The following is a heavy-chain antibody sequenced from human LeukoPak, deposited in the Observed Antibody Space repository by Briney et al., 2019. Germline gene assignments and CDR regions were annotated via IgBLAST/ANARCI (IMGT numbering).Heavy chain of an antibody. CDR2: IIPIIGIA. CDR3: ARGHSSVFDY. CDR1: GGIFSCYT. D-gene: IGHD5-18*01. J-gene: IGHJ4*02. Sequence: SVNVSCKASGGIFSCYTISWLRQAPGLGREWMGRIIPIIGIANYAQKFQGRVTITADKSTSTAYMELCSLRSEGTAVYYCARGHSSVFDYWGQGTLVTVSS. V-gene: IGHV1-69*02.